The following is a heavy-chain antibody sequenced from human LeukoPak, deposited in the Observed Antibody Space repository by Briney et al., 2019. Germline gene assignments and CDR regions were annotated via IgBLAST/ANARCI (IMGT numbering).Heavy chain of an antibody. CDR1: GFTSSSNW. D-gene: IGHD4-17*01. CDR3: AKNGEEFDY. V-gene: IGHV3-7*01. Sequence: GGSLRLSCAASGFTSSSNWMTWVRQAPGKGLEWVANINQDGREKYYVDSVKGRFTISRDNAKNSLYLQMHSLRAEDTAVYYCAKNGEEFDYWGQGTLVTVSS. CDR2: INQDGREK. J-gene: IGHJ4*02.